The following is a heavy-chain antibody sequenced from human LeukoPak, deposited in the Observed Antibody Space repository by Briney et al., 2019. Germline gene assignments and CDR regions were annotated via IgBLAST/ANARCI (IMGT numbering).Heavy chain of an antibody. CDR3: ARSPYYDILAGFYYYFDY. V-gene: IGHV3-30*03. CDR2: ISYDGSNK. D-gene: IGHD3-9*01. Sequence: GGSLRLSCAASGFTFSSYGMHWVRQAPGKGLEWVADISYDGSNKYYADSVKGRLTISRDNSKSTLYLQMNSLRAEDTATYYCARSPYYDILAGFYYYFDYWGQGTLVTVSS. CDR1: GFTFSSYG. J-gene: IGHJ4*02.